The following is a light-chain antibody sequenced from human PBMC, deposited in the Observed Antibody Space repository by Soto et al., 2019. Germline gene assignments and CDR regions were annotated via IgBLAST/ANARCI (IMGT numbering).Light chain of an antibody. CDR1: QSISNH. J-gene: IGKJ4*02. CDR3: QQSYSAPLT. CDR2: IAF. Sequence: DIQVTQSPSSLSASVGDRVTITCRARQSISNHMNWYQQIPGKAPKLLIYIAFNLQSGVSSRFSGSGSGTDLTLHFNSLQPEDFATYYCQQSYSAPLTVGGGTEVEIK. V-gene: IGKV1-39*01.